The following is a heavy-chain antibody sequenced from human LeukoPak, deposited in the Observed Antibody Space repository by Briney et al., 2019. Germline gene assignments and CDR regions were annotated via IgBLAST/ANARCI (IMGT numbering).Heavy chain of an antibody. J-gene: IGHJ4*02. CDR2: ISAYNGNT. Sequence: GASVKVSCTASGYTFTSYGISWVRQAPGQGLEWMGWISAYNGNTNYAQKLQGRVTMTTDTSTSTAYMELRSLRSDDTAVYYCAREMDSYTAMVYTLDYWGQGTLVTVSS. CDR1: GYTFTSYG. D-gene: IGHD5-18*01. CDR3: AREMDSYTAMVYTLDY. V-gene: IGHV1-18*04.